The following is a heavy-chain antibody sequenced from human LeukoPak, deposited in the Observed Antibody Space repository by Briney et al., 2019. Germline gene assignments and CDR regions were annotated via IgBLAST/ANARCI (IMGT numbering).Heavy chain of an antibody. D-gene: IGHD1-26*01. J-gene: IGHJ4*02. V-gene: IGHV4-34*01. Sequence: KPGGSLRLSCAASGFTFSDYYWSWIRQPPGKGLEWIGEINHSGSTNYNPSLKSRVTISVDTSKNQFSLKLSSVTAADTAVYYCARTATRELKEGGTYYFDYWGQGTLVTVSS. CDR3: ARTATRELKEGGTYYFDY. CDR2: INHSGST. CDR1: GFTFSDYY.